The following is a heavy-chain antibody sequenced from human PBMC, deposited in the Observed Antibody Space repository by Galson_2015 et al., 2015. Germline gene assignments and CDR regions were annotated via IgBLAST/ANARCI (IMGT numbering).Heavy chain of an antibody. J-gene: IGHJ4*02. Sequence: SLRISCAASGFTFSNAWMSWVRQAPGKGLEWVGRIKSKTDGGTTDYAAPVKGRFNISRDDSKNTLYLQMNSLKTEDTAVYYCTTDPVLEPSYHDFDYWGQGTLVTVSS. V-gene: IGHV3-15*01. CDR3: TTDPVLEPSYHDFDY. D-gene: IGHD3-3*01. CDR2: IKSKTDGGTT. CDR1: GFTFSNAW.